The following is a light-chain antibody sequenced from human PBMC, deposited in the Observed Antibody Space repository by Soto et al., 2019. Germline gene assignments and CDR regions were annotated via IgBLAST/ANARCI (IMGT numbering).Light chain of an antibody. CDR1: SSDVGGYNY. J-gene: IGLJ1*01. V-gene: IGLV2-14*01. CDR2: DVS. CDR3: SSYISSSTL. Sequence: QPVLTQPASVSGSPGQSITISCTGTSSDVGGYNYVSWYQQHPGKAPKLMIYDVSNRPSGVSNRFSGSKSGNTASLTISGLQAEDEADYYCSSYISSSTLFGTGTKVTVL.